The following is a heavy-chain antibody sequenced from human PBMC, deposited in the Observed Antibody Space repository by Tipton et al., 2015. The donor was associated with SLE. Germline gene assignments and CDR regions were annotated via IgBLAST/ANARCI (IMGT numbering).Heavy chain of an antibody. J-gene: IGHJ4*02. Sequence: QLVQSGAEVKKPGASVKVSCKASGYPFIGYYMHWVRQTPGQGLEWMGWINPNSGDTHYAQKFRGRVTMTRDTSISTAFMELRRLKSDDTAEYYCARGLSYYSDSSGYYQFDLWGQGSLVTVSS. CDR1: GYPFIGYY. CDR3: ARGLSYYSDSSGYYQFDL. V-gene: IGHV1-2*02. CDR2: INPNSGDT. D-gene: IGHD3-22*01.